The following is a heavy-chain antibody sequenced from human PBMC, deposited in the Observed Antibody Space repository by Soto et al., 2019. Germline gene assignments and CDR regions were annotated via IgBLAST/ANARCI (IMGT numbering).Heavy chain of an antibody. CDR3: ARAVVAATPAGYYYYGMDV. D-gene: IGHD2-15*01. J-gene: IGHJ6*02. V-gene: IGHV6-1*01. Sequence: SQTLSLTCAISGDSVSSNSAAWNWIRQSPSRGLEWLGRTYYRSKWYNDYAVSVKGRITINPDTSKNQFSLQLNSVTPEDTAVYYSARAVVAATPAGYYYYGMDVWGQGTTVTVSS. CDR2: TYYRSKWYN. CDR1: GDSVSSNSAA.